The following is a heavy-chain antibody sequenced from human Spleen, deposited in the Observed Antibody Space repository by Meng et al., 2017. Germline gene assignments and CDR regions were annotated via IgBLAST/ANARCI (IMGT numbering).Heavy chain of an antibody. Sequence: GESLKISCAASGFTVSDNYMSWVRQAPGKGLEWVSVIYSGGSTYYADSVKGRLTISRDNSKNTLFLQMNSLRAEDTAVYYCARGWYGDYWGQGTLVTVSS. D-gene: IGHD6-19*01. CDR3: ARGWYGDY. CDR2: IYSGGST. V-gene: IGHV3-66*02. CDR1: GFTVSDNY. J-gene: IGHJ4*02.